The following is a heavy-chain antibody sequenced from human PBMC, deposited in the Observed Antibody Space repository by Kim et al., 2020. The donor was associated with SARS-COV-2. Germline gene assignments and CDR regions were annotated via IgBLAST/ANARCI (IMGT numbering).Heavy chain of an antibody. CDR2: ISSSSSAI. V-gene: IGHV3-48*02. D-gene: IGHD5-12*01. CDR3: ARFDPGYRGYGGFSYRSTWSFDY. J-gene: IGHJ4*02. Sequence: GGSLRLSCAASGFTFSIYSMNWVRQAPGKGLECLSYISSSSSAIYYADSVRGRFTISRDNAKNSLYLQMNSLRDEDTAVYYCARFDPGYRGYGGFSYRSTWSFDYWGERTLFT. CDR1: GFTFSIYS.